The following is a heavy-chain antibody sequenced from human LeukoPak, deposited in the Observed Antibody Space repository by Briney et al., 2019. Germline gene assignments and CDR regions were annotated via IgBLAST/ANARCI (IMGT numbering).Heavy chain of an antibody. D-gene: IGHD6-19*01. J-gene: IGHJ4*02. CDR2: ISYDGSNK. V-gene: IGHV3-30*04. Sequence: GGSLRLSCAASGFTFDRFTIHWVRQTPGKGLEWVAVISYDGSNKYYADSVKGRFTISRDNAKNSLYLQINSLRAEDTAVYYCARVSSSGWYLDYWGQGTLVTVSS. CDR1: GFTFDRFT. CDR3: ARVSSSGWYLDY.